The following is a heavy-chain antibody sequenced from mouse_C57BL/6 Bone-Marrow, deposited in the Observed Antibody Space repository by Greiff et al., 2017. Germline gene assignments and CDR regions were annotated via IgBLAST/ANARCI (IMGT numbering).Heavy chain of an antibody. CDR2: INPYNGGT. CDR3: ARDDYYGSPYYFDY. D-gene: IGHD1-1*01. J-gene: IGHJ2*01. Sequence: VKPGASVKMSCKASGYTFTDYYMNWVKQSHGKSLEWIGVINPYNGGTSYNQKFKGKDTLTVDKSSSTAYMELNSLTSEDSAVYYCARDDYYGSPYYFDYWGQGTTLTVSS. CDR1: GYTFTDYY. V-gene: IGHV1-19*01.